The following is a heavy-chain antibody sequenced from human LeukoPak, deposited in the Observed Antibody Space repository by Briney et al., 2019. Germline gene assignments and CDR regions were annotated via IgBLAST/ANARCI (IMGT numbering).Heavy chain of an antibody. CDR3: ARDRSGYSEYYFDY. J-gene: IGHJ4*02. D-gene: IGHD5-12*01. V-gene: IGHV4-4*07. CDR1: GGSISTYC. CDR2: IYPSGST. Sequence: SETLSLTCTVSGGSISTYCWSWIRQPAEKGLEWIGRIYPSGSTYYNPSLKSRVTISIDKSKNQFSLRLTPVTAADTAVYYCARDRSGYSEYYFDYWGQGSLVTVSS.